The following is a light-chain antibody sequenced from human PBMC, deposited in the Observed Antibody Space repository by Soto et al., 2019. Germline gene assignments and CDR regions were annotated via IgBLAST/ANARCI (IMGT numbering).Light chain of an antibody. V-gene: IGKV1-8*01. CDR3: QQYYSYPRT. CDR1: QGISSY. Sequence: AIVMTQSPASLSASTGERVTISCRASQGISSYLAWYQQKPGKAPKLLIYAASTWPSGVPARFSGSGSGTDFTLTISCLQSEDFATYYCQQYYSYPRTFGQGTKVDIK. J-gene: IGKJ1*01. CDR2: AAS.